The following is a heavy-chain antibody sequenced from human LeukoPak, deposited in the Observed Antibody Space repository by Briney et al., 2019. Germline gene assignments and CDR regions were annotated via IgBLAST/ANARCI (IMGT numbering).Heavy chain of an antibody. J-gene: IGHJ4*02. CDR3: AKDSSSRSSSLDY. V-gene: IGHV3-9*01. Sequence: GGSLRLSCAASGFTFDDYAMHWVRQAPGKGLEWVSGISWNSGSIGYADSVKGRFTISRDSAKNSLYLQMNSLRAEDTALYYCAKDSSSRSSSLDYWGQGTLVTVSS. D-gene: IGHD6-13*01. CDR2: ISWNSGSI. CDR1: GFTFDDYA.